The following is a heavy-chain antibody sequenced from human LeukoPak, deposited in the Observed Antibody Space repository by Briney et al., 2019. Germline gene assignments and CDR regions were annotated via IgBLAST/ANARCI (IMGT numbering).Heavy chain of an antibody. J-gene: IGHJ4*02. CDR3: AKEGRSLQTY. Sequence: PGGSLTLSCAGSGFTFSSYTMSWVRLAPGKGLEWVANIKEDGTETYYVDSVKGRFTISRDNAKNSLYLQMNSLRVEDTAVYYCAKEGRSLQTYWGQGTLVTVSS. V-gene: IGHV3-7*03. CDR2: IKEDGTET. D-gene: IGHD5-24*01. CDR1: GFTFSSYT.